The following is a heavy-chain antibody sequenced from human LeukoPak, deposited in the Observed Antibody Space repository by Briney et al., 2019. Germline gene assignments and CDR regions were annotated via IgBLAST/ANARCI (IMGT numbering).Heavy chain of an antibody. J-gene: IGHJ5*02. V-gene: IGHV1-69*13. CDR3: ARVRYTVTTTDVRFDP. D-gene: IGHD4-17*01. Sequence: ASVKVSXKASGGTFSSYAISWVRQAPGQGLEWMGGIIPIFGTANFAQKFQGRVTITADESTSTAYMELSSLRSEDTAVYYCARVRYTVTTTDVRFDPWGQGTLVTVSS. CDR1: GGTFSSYA. CDR2: IIPIFGTA.